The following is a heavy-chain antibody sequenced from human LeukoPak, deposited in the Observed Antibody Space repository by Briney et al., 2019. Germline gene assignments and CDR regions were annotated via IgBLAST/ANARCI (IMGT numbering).Heavy chain of an antibody. CDR2: ISYDGSNK. CDR1: GFTFSSYA. V-gene: IGHV3-30-3*01. Sequence: PGGSLRLSCAASGFTFSSYAMHWVRQAPGKGLEWVAVISYDGSNKYYADSVKGRFTISRDNSKNTLYLQMNSLRAEDTAVYYCARVSGEGYCSSTSCDNGYFDYWGQGTLVTVSS. CDR3: ARVSGEGYCSSTSCDNGYFDY. J-gene: IGHJ4*02. D-gene: IGHD2-2*02.